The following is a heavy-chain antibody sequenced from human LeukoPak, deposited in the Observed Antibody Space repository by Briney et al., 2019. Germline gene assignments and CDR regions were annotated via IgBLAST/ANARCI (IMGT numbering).Heavy chain of an antibody. D-gene: IGHD3-22*01. J-gene: IGHJ4*02. Sequence: ASVKVSCKASGGTFSSYAISWVRQAPGQGLEWMGRIIPILGIANYAQKFQGRVTITADKSTSAAYMELSSLRSEDTAVYYCARGYYYDSSGYSIGYWGQGTLVTVSS. CDR3: ARGYYYDSSGYSIGY. V-gene: IGHV1-69*04. CDR1: GGTFSSYA. CDR2: IIPILGIA.